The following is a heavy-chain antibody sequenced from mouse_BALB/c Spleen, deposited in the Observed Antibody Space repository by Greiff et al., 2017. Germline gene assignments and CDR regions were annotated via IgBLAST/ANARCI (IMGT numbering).Heavy chain of an antibody. J-gene: IGHJ3*01. CDR2: ILPGSGST. V-gene: IGHV1-9*01. CDR1: GYTFSSYW. CDR3: ASQGGSPAGGFAY. Sequence: QVQLQQSGAELMKPGASVKISCKATGYTFSSYWIEWVKQRPGHGLEWIGEILPGSGSTNYNEKFKGKATFTADTSSNTAYMQLSSLTSEDSAVYYCASQGGSPAGGFAYWGQGTLVTVSA.